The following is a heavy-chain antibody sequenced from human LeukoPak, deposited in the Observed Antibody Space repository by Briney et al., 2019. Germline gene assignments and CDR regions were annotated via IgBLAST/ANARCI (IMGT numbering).Heavy chain of an antibody. CDR3: ARDRRGSAWTNWFDP. V-gene: IGHV4-31*03. CDR2: IYYTGFT. Sequence: PSQTLSLTCTVSGDPINSGGYYWSWIRQHPGKGLEWIGYIYYTGFTYYNPSLKSRLTISIDTSKNQFSLKLSSVTAADTAVYYCARDRRGSAWTNWFDPRGQGTLVTVSS. D-gene: IGHD6-25*01. CDR1: GDPINSGGYY. J-gene: IGHJ5*02.